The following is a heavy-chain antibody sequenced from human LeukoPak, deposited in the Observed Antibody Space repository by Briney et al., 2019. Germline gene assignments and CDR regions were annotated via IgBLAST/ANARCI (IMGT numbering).Heavy chain of an antibody. CDR3: GRDPNGDYVGAFDF. CDR1: GFTFSNFA. CDR2: ITGSGGGT. V-gene: IGHV3-23*01. Sequence: GGSLRLSCAASGFTFSNFAMTWVRKAPGRGLEWVSSITGSGGGTQYADSVKGRVTIYRDNSKNTLYLQMNYLRAEDTAIYYCGRDPNGDYVGAFDFWGPGTMVAVSS. J-gene: IGHJ3*01. D-gene: IGHD2-21*02.